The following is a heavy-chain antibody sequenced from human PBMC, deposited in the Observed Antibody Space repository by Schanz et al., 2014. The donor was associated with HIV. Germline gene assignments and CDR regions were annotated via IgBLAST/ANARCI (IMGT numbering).Heavy chain of an antibody. Sequence: QVQVVESGGGVVQPERSLRLSCAASGFTFNSYGMLWVRQAPGKGLEWVALISYDGSNKYYADSVKGRFTISRDSFNNTLYLHMSSLRAEDTAVYFCAKDRTDSGWYKEGPRELGEWGQGTLVTVSS. CDR3: AKDRTDSGWYKEGPRELGE. V-gene: IGHV3-30*18. J-gene: IGHJ4*02. CDR1: GFTFNSYG. CDR2: ISYDGSNK. D-gene: IGHD6-19*01.